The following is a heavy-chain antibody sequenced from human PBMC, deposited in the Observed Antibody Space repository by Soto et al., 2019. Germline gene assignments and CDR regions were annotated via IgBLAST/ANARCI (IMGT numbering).Heavy chain of an antibody. CDR2: ISYSGTT. CDR1: GGSISSGNYY. CDR3: ARDNRWFGDEGGGSSWFDP. Sequence: PSETLSLTCTVSGGSISSGNYYWSWIRQPPGKGLEWIGFISYSGTTHYSASLRSRVSISVDTSKNQFSLDLSSVTAADTAVYYCARDNRWFGDEGGGSSWFDPRGQGTLVTVS. V-gene: IGHV4-30-4*01. J-gene: IGHJ5*02. D-gene: IGHD3-10*01.